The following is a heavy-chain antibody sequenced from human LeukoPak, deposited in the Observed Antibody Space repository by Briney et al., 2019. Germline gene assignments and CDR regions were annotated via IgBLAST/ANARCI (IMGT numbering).Heavy chain of an antibody. CDR3: AKESLYDSSGYYDS. CDR1: GFTFSNYA. J-gene: IGHJ5*01. CDR2: ITGSGGST. V-gene: IGHV3-23*01. D-gene: IGHD3-22*01. Sequence: GGSLRLSCAASGFTFSNYAMDWVRQAPGKGLEWVSGITGSGGSTYYADSVKGRLTISRDNSRNTLYLQLNSLRAEDTAAYYCAKESLYDSSGYYDSWGQGTLVTVSS.